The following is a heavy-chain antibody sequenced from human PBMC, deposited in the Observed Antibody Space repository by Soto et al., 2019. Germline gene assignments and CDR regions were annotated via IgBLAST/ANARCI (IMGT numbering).Heavy chain of an antibody. CDR1: GGRLTRFS. CDR3: ARGWGLVS. D-gene: IGHD3-16*01. J-gene: IGHJ4*02. V-gene: IGHV1-69*01. Sequence: QIEQSGGEVRKPGSSVKGSCKPSGGRLTRFSMAWVRQAPGQGFEWMGGIIPIHGTTEYAQKFQGRVTITADESTNRATLELTGLTSEDTAVYYCARGWGLVSWGQGTLVTVSS. CDR2: IIPIHGTT.